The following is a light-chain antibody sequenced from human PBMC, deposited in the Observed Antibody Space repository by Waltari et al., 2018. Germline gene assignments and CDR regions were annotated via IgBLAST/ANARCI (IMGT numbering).Light chain of an antibody. J-gene: IGLJ2*01. Sequence: QSALTQPASVSGSPGQSISISCPRPSIDPGPFYSVSWYQQQPGKAPKMMIYDVSHRPSGVSNRFSGSKSGNTASLIISGLQSEDEGDYYCSSYSGTNTRVIFGGGTKLTVL. CDR1: SIDPGPFYS. CDR2: DVS. V-gene: IGLV2-14*03. CDR3: SSYSGTNTRVI.